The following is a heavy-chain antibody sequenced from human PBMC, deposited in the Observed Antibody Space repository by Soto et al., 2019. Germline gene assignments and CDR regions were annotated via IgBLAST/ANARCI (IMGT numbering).Heavy chain of an antibody. J-gene: IGHJ4*02. Sequence: GASVKVSCKASGYTFTGYYMHWVRQAARQGREWMGWINPNSGGTNYAQKFQGRVTMTRDTTMSTAYMELSRMRSDDTAVYYCASEPPVDYDSSGDYWGQGTLVTVSS. CDR1: GYTFTGYY. D-gene: IGHD3-22*01. CDR3: ASEPPVDYDSSGDY. CDR2: INPNSGGT. V-gene: IGHV1-2*02.